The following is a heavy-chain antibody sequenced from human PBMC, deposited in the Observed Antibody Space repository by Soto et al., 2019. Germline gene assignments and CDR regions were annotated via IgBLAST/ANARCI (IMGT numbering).Heavy chain of an antibody. V-gene: IGHV3-23*01. Sequence: GGSLRLSCAASGFTFSSYAMSWVRQAPGKGLEWVSVISGSGGSTYYAEAVKGRFTISRDNSKNTLDLQMNSLRAEDTAVYFCAKDRYRSSWYAGEYYFYYMDAWGKGTTVTVSS. J-gene: IGHJ6*03. CDR1: GFTFSSYA. D-gene: IGHD6-13*01. CDR2: ISGSGGST. CDR3: AKDRYRSSWYAGEYYFYYMDA.